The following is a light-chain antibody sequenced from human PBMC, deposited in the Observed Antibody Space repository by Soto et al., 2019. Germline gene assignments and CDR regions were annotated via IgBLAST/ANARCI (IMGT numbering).Light chain of an antibody. Sequence: EIVLTQSPGTLSLSPGGRATLSCRGSQSFRSSFLAWYQQKPGQAPRLLIYGASSRATGIPDRFSGGGSGTDFTLTISRLEPEDLAVYYCQQYGSSPTFGAGTKVEIK. CDR2: GAS. V-gene: IGKV3-20*01. CDR1: QSFRSSF. CDR3: QQYGSSPT. J-gene: IGKJ4*01.